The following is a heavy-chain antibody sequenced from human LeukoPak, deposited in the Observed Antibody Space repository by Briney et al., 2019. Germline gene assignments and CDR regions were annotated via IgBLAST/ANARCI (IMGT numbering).Heavy chain of an antibody. CDR3: ASPGPMTDFDY. D-gene: IGHD3-10*01. CDR2: ISSSSSYI. V-gene: IGHV3-21*01. CDR1: GFTFSSYS. J-gene: IGHJ4*02. Sequence: GGSLRLSCAASGFTFSSYSMNWVRHAPGRGLEWVSSISSSSSYIYYADSVKGRFTISRDNAKNSLYLQMNSLRAEDTAVYYCASPGPMTDFDYWGQGTLVTVSS.